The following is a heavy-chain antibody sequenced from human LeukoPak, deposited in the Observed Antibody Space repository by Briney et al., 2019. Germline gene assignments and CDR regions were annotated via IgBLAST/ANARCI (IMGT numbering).Heavy chain of an antibody. J-gene: IGHJ3*02. Sequence: SLRLSCAASAFTFYDYAMRWGRQAPGEGLGWVSGISWNSGHIAYADSVKGRFTISRDNAKNSLSLEMNSLRAEDMALYYCAKFDGGSYSAPDAFDIWGQGTMVTVSS. V-gene: IGHV3-9*03. CDR3: AKFDGGSYSAPDAFDI. CDR2: ISWNSGHI. CDR1: AFTFYDYA. D-gene: IGHD1-26*01.